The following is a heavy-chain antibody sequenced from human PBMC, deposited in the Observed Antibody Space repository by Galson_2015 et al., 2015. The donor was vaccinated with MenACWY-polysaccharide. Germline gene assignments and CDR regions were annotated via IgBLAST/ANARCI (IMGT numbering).Heavy chain of an antibody. V-gene: IGHV3-23*01. CDR1: GFTFTTYA. CDR2: ISASGGGT. Sequence: LRLSCAASGFTFTTYAMNWVRQAPGKGLEWVSAISASGGGTHYADSVKGRFTISRDNSKNTLYLQMNSLRAEDTAVYYCAKYGSGSYLDWGQGTLVTVSS. J-gene: IGHJ4*02. D-gene: IGHD3-10*01. CDR3: AKYGSGSYLD.